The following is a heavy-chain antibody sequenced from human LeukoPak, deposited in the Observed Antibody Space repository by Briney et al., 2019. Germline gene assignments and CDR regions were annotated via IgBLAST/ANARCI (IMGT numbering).Heavy chain of an antibody. CDR3: ARDTTVTTPMPRLHMIDY. Sequence: GGSLRLSCAASGFTFSDYYMSWIRQAPGKGPEWVSYISPRGSSIYDADSVKGRFTISRDNAKNSLYLQMNSLRAEDTALYYCARDTTVTTPMPRLHMIDYWGQGTLVTVSS. D-gene: IGHD4-17*01. CDR1: GFTFSDYY. J-gene: IGHJ4*02. CDR2: ISPRGSSI. V-gene: IGHV3-11*01.